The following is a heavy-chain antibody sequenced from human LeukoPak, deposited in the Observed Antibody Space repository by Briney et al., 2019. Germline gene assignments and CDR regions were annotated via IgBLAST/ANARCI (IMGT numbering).Heavy chain of an antibody. CDR1: GFTFSTFG. J-gene: IGHJ4*02. CDR3: AKDRSYHYFDY. V-gene: IGHV3-30*02. D-gene: IGHD5-18*01. Sequence: PGGSLRLSCVASGFTFSTFGMHWVRQAPGKGLGWVAFIRFDGSEKYSADSVKGRFTISRDNSKNTLYLRMNSLTAEDTAVYYCAKDRSYHYFDYWGQGTLVTVSS. CDR2: IRFDGSEK.